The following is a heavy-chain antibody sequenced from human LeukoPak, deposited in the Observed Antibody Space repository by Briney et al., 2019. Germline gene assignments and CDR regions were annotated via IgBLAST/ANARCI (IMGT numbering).Heavy chain of an antibody. J-gene: IGHJ3*02. CDR3: ARLRTTGAFDI. D-gene: IGHD2/OR15-2a*01. CDR1: GFTFSSYA. CDR2: ISYDGSNK. Sequence: GRSLRLSCAASGFTFSSYAMHWVRQAPGKGLEWVAVISYDGSNKYYADSVKGRFTISRDNSKNTLYLQMNSLRAEDTAAYYCARLRTTGAFDIWGQGTMVTVSS. V-gene: IGHV3-30-3*01.